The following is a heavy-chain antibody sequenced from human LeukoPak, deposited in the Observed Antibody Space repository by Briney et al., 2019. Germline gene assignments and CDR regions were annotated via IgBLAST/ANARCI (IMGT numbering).Heavy chain of an antibody. V-gene: IGHV3-9*01. D-gene: IGHD6-19*01. CDR2: ISWNSGTI. Sequence: PGGSLRLSCAASGFTFDKYAMHWVRQAPGKGLEWVSGISWNSGTIGYVDSVKGRFTISRDNAKNSLYLQMNSLRAEDTAFYYCAKGPDSSGWYNRDNWFDPWGQGTLVTVSS. CDR3: AKGPDSSGWYNRDNWFDP. CDR1: GFTFDKYA. J-gene: IGHJ5*02.